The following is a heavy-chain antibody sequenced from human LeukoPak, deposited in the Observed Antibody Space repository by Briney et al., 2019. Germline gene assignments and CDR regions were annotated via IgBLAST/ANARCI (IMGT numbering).Heavy chain of an antibody. V-gene: IGHV4-61*08. J-gene: IGHJ4*02. D-gene: IGHD4-17*01. CDR1: GGSISSGDYY. CDR2: IYNGGST. Sequence: PSETLSLTCTVSGGSISSGDYYWSWIRQPPGKGLEWIGYIYNGGSTNYTPSPKSRVTISVDTSKNQFSLKLTSVTAADTAVYYCARHMGVGRDGDYDRPFDYWGQGTLVTVSS. CDR3: ARHMGVGRDGDYDRPFDY.